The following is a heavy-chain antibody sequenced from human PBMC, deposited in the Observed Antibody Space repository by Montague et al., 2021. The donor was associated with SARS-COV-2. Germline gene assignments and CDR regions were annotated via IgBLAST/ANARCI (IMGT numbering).Heavy chain of an antibody. J-gene: IGHJ4*02. CDR2: IDWDDDK. D-gene: IGHD6-19*01. CDR1: GFSLSTSGMC. Sequence: PALVNPTQTLTLTCTFSGFSLSTSGMCVSWIRQPPGKALEWLARIDWDDDKYYSTSLKTRLTISEDTSKNQVVLTMTNMDPVDTATYYCAREYSSGVYFDYWGQGTLVTVSS. V-gene: IGHV2-70*11. CDR3: AREYSSGVYFDY.